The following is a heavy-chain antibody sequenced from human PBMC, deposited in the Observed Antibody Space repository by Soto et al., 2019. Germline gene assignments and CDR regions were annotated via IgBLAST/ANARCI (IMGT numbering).Heavy chain of an antibody. CDR3: ARDIYDYVWGSYGRDY. D-gene: IGHD3-16*01. Sequence: PGGSLRLSCAASGFTFSSYAMHWVRQAPGKGLEWVAVISYDGSNKYYADSVKGRFTISRDNSKNTLYLQMNSLRAEDTAVYYCARDIYDYVWGSYGRDYWGQGTLVTVS. V-gene: IGHV3-30-3*01. J-gene: IGHJ4*02. CDR1: GFTFSSYA. CDR2: ISYDGSNK.